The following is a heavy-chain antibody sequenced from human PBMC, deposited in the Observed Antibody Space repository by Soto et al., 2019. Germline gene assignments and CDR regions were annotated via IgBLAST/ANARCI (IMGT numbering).Heavy chain of an antibody. J-gene: IGHJ4*02. CDR3: ATGVGAGTFPLLYYFDY. D-gene: IGHD6-19*01. V-gene: IGHV1-2*02. CDR2: INPNGGGT. Sequence: ASVKVSCKASGYTFTGFYIQWVRQAPGQGLEWMGWINPNGGGTNYAQKFQGRVTMTRDTSISTAFMELSRLRSDDTALYYCATGVGAGTFPLLYYFDYWGQGTLVTVS. CDR1: GYTFTGFY.